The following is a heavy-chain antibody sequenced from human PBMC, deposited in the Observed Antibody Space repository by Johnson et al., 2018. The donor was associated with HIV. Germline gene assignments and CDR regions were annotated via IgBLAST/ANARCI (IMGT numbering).Heavy chain of an antibody. CDR2: MSWNSGSI. Sequence: VQLVESGGGVVQPGRSLRLSCAASGFTFDDYAMHWVRQAPGKGLEWVSGMSWNSGSIGYADSVRGRFTISRDNAKRSLYLQMNSLRAEDAALYYCARVSRYCSGGSCLDGFDIWGQGTMVTVSS. CDR3: ARVSRYCSGGSCLDGFDI. D-gene: IGHD2-15*01. CDR1: GFTFDDYA. J-gene: IGHJ3*02. V-gene: IGHV3-9*01.